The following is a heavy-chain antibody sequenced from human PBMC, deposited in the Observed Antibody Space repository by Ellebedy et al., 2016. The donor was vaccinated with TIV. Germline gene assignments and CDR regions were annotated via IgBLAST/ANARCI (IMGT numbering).Heavy chain of an antibody. CDR3: ARPIEVAGVSGMDV. J-gene: IGHJ6*02. D-gene: IGHD6-19*01. Sequence: AASVKVSCKASGFTFTDYGVTWVRQAPGQGLEWTGWISAYNGDTTYAQMLQGRVTMTTETSTSTAYMELGSLRSDDTAVYYCARPIEVAGVSGMDVWGQGTTVTVSS. CDR2: ISAYNGDT. CDR1: GFTFTDYG. V-gene: IGHV1-18*01.